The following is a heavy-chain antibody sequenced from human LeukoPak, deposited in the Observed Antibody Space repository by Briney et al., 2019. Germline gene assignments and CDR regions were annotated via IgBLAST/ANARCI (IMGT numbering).Heavy chain of an antibody. D-gene: IGHD3-22*01. J-gene: IGHJ3*02. CDR1: GYTFTSYY. CDR3: ARWAAGVVAGGAFDI. V-gene: IGHV1-8*02. Sequence: ASVKVSCKASGYTFTSYYMHWVRQAPGQGLEWMGWMNPNSGNTGYAQKFQGRVTMTRNTSISTAYMELSSLRSEDTAVYYCARWAAGVVAGGAFDIWGQGTMVTVSS. CDR2: MNPNSGNT.